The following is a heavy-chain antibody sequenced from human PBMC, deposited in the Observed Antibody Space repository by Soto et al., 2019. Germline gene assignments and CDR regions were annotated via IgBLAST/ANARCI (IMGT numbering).Heavy chain of an antibody. CDR1: GGNISSGDYY. Sequence: SVTMSLTCPVSGGNISSGDYYWSWLRKPPGKGLEWIGYIYYSGSTHYNPSLKSRVTISVDTSKNQFSLKLSSVTAADTAVYYCARRRGTNKYYYYGMDVWGQGTTVTVSS. V-gene: IGHV4-30-4*01. CDR3: ARRRGTNKYYYYGMDV. CDR2: IYYSGST. J-gene: IGHJ6*02.